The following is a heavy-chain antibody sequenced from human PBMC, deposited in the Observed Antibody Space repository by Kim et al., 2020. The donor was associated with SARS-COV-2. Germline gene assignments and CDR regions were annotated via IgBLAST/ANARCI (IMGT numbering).Heavy chain of an antibody. J-gene: IGHJ4*02. V-gene: IGHV4-39*01. Sequence: NPSLKSRITISVATSKNQFSLKLSSVTAADTAVYYCARQYKQWLVRVFDYWGQGTLVTVSS. D-gene: IGHD6-19*01. CDR3: ARQYKQWLVRVFDY.